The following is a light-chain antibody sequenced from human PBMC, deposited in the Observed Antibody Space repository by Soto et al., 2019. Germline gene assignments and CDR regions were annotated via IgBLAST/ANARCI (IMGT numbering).Light chain of an antibody. CDR2: GAS. Sequence: EIVMTQSPATLSVSTGESATLSCRASQSVSSTLAWYQQKPGQAPRLLIYGASTRATGIPARFSGSGSGTEFTLTISSLQSEDFEVYYCQQYNKWPPYTFGQGTKLEIK. CDR1: QSVSST. V-gene: IGKV3-15*01. CDR3: QQYNKWPPYT. J-gene: IGKJ2*01.